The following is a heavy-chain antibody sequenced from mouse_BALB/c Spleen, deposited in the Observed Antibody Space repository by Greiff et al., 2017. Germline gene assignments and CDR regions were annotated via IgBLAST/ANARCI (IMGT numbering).Heavy chain of an antibody. V-gene: IGHV14-1*02. Sequence: VQLQQSGAELVRPGALVKLSCKASGFNIKDYYMHWVKQRPEQGLEWIGWIDPENGNTIYDPKFQGKASITADTSSNTAYLQLSSLTSEDTAVYYCARGPSFAYWGQGTLGTVSA. CDR3: ARGPSFAY. CDR1: GFNIKDYY. J-gene: IGHJ3*01. CDR2: IDPENGNT.